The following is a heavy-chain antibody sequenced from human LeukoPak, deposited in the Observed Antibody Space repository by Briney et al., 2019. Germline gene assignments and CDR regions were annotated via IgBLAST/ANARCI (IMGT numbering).Heavy chain of an antibody. Sequence: GGSLRLSCAASGFTFSSHWMHRVRQAPGKGPVWVSHINSDGSNTGYADSVKGRFTSSRDNAKNTLYLQMNSLGADDTAVYYCAANSWMLGMDVWGQGTTVTVSS. J-gene: IGHJ6*02. CDR2: INSDGSNT. CDR3: AANSWMLGMDV. V-gene: IGHV3-74*01. CDR1: GFTFSSHW. D-gene: IGHD2-8*01.